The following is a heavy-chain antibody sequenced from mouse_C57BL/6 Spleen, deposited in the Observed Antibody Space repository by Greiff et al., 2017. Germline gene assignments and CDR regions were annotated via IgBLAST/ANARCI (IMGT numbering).Heavy chain of an antibody. D-gene: IGHD2-3*01. CDR1: GFSLTSYG. V-gene: IGHV2-5*01. J-gene: IGHJ1*03. CDR2: IWRGGST. Sequence: QVQLKQSGPGLVQPSQSLSITCTVSGFSLTSYGVHWVRQSPGKGLEWLGVIWRGGSTDYNAAFMSRLSITKDNSKSQVFFKMNSLQADDTAIYYCAKNEGGYDGYYWYFDVWGTGTTVTVSS. CDR3: AKNEGGYDGYYWYFDV.